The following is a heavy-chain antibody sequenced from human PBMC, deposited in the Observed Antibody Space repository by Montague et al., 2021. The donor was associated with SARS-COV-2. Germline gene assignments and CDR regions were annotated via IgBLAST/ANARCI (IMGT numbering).Heavy chain of an antibody. J-gene: IGHJ4*02. V-gene: IGHV2-5*02. D-gene: IGHD3-16*02. CDR3: AHQYYDYVWVSFRPNYFGY. Sequence: PALVKPTQTLTLTCSFSGFSLSTGGVGVDWIRQSPGKGLEWLGVIFWDDEKRYNPTLKTRLTISKGTSQNQVVITLTDMGPADTATYFCAHQYYDYVWVSFRPNYFGYWGQGTLVTVSS. CDR2: IFWDDEK. CDR1: GFSLSTGGVG.